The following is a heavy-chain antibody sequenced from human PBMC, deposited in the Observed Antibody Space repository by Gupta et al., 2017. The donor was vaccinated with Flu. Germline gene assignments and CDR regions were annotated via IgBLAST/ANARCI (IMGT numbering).Heavy chain of an antibody. Sequence: FRGYYCTWIRQSPGKGLEWIGEISHSGATSYNPSLRSRVTISSDTSKNQCSLKLSSVTAADSAIYYCARRRSGDNSRWGQVTLVTVSS. CDR3: ARRRSGDNSR. CDR1: FRGYY. CDR2: ISHSGAT. V-gene: IGHV4-34*01. D-gene: IGHD3-10*01. J-gene: IGHJ4*02.